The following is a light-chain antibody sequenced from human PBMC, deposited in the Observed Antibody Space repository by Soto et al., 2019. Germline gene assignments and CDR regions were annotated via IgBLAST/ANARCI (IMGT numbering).Light chain of an antibody. V-gene: IGLV1-40*01. J-gene: IGLJ2*01. CDR2: ANT. Sequence: QSVLTQPPSVSGAPGQRVTISCTGSSSNIGAGYDVHWYQHLPGTAPKLLIYANTNRPSGVPDRFSGSKSGNLASLAITGLQAEDEADYYCQSYDSSLSGSLFGGGTKLTVL. CDR1: SSNIGAGYD. CDR3: QSYDSSLSGSL.